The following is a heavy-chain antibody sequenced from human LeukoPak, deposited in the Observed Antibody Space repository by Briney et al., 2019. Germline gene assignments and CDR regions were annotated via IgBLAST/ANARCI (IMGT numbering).Heavy chain of an antibody. CDR2: INHSGST. CDR3: ARRHPKNVLLWFNWFDP. V-gene: IGHV4-34*01. D-gene: IGHD3-10*01. J-gene: IGHJ5*02. CDR1: GGSFSGYY. Sequence: SETLSLTCAVYGGSFSGYYWSWIRQPPGKGLEWIGEINHSGSTNYNPSLKSRVTISVDTSKNQFSLKLSSVTAADTAVYYCARRHPKNVLLWFNWFDPWGQETLVTVSS.